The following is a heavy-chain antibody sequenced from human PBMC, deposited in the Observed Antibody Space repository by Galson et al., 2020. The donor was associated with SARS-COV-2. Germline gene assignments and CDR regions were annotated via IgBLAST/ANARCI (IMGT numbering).Heavy chain of an antibody. CDR2: IDWDDDK. J-gene: IGHJ6*02. V-gene: IGHV2-70*11. CDR1: GFSLNNSGMC. CDR3: ARSPSDYFYQDGLDV. Sequence: SGPTLVKPTQTLTLTCTLSGFSLNNSGMCVSWIRQPPGKALEWLARIDWDDDKYYSRFLKTRLTISKDTSKNQVVLTMTNMDPLDTATYYCARSPSDYFYQDGLDVWGQGTTVTVSS.